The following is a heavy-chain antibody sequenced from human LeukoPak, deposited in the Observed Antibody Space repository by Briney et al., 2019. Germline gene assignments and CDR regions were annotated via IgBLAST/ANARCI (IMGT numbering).Heavy chain of an antibody. CDR1: GFTFDNYA. CDR2: HSASGGRT. CDR3: ARHVDSSWAGCDF. Sequence: PGGSLRLSCAASGFTFDNYAMTWVRQAPGKGLEWVSTHSASGGRTYYADSVKGRFTISKDNSKNMLYLLLNSLRADDTAVYYCARHVDSSWAGCDFWGQGTLVTVSS. V-gene: IGHV3-23*01. D-gene: IGHD6-13*01. J-gene: IGHJ4*02.